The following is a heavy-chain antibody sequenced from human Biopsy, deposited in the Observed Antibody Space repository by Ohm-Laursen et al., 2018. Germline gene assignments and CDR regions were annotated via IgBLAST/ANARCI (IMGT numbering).Heavy chain of an antibody. CDR1: GGSVSSGSHY. V-gene: IGHV4-61*03. CDR3: ARHAPSYSGSYWRYFDH. Sequence: TLSLTSTVSGGSVSSGSHYWCWIRQPPGKGLEWIGYIYYTGNTNYNPSLKSRFTISVDTSMNHLSLRLPSVTAADTAVYYCARHAPSYSGSYWRYFDHWGRGTLVTVSS. J-gene: IGHJ2*01. CDR2: IYYTGNT. D-gene: IGHD1-26*01.